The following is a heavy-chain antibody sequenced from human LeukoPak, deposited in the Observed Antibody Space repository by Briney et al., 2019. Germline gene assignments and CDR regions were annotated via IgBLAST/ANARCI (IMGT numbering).Heavy chain of an antibody. CDR3: ARHDYDSSGHRRDYYFDY. V-gene: IGHV4-39*01. CDR2: VIHSGTT. D-gene: IGHD3-22*01. J-gene: IGHJ4*02. Sequence: PSETLSLTCTASGGSITGSTYYWGWIPQPPGMGLVWLVSVIHSGTTYYNPSRRSRVIVSMDTSKKQLSLRLSSVTAADTAVYYCARHDYDSSGHRRDYYFDYWSQGTLVTVSS. CDR1: GGSITGSTYY.